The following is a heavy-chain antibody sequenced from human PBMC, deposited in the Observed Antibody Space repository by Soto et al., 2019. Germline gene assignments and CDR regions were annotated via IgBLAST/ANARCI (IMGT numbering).Heavy chain of an antibody. CDR3: AVTMTNYYYYGMDV. D-gene: IGHD3-22*01. CDR2: IIPIFGTA. J-gene: IGHJ6*02. CDR1: GGTFSSYA. V-gene: IGHV1-69*12. Sequence: QVQLVQSGAEVKKPGSSVKVSCKASGGTFSSYAISWVRQAPGQGLEWMGGIIPIFGTADYAQKFQGRVTITAGESTSTAYMELSSLRSEDTAVYYCAVTMTNYYYYGMDVWGQGATVTVSS.